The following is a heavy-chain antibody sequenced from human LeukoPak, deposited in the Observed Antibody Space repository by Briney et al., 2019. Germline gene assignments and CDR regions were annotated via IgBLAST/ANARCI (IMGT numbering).Heavy chain of an antibody. CDR2: IAHDETNR. CDR1: GFTFGSYA. J-gene: IGHJ4*02. Sequence: GWSLTLSCAASGFTFGSYAMHWVRQAPGKGLEGVAVIAHDETNRFYADSVKGRFTISRDNSMNTLYLRMNSLRPEDTAVYFCARDLTPGAPDYFDYWGQGTLVTVSS. V-gene: IGHV3-30*04. CDR3: ARDLTPGAPDYFDY. D-gene: IGHD2-2*01.